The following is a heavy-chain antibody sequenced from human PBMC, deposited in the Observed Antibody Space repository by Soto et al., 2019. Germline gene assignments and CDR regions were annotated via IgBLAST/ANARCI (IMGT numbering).Heavy chain of an antibody. CDR3: ARARDCSGGSCYSADYYYGMDV. J-gene: IGHJ6*02. V-gene: IGHV1-2*02. CDR1: GYTFTGYY. Sequence: GASVKVSCKASGYTFTGYYMHWVRQAPGQGLEWMGWINPNRGGTNYAQKFQGRVTMTRDTSISTAYMELSRLRSDDTAVYYCARARDCSGGSCYSADYYYGMDVWGQGTTVTVSS. D-gene: IGHD2-15*01. CDR2: INPNRGGT.